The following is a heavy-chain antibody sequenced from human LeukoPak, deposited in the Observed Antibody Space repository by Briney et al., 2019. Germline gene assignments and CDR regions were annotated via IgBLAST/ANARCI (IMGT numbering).Heavy chain of an antibody. CDR3: ARVRGDPDYYFDQ. J-gene: IGHJ4*02. Sequence: GGSLRLSCAASGFTFSSYAMSWVRQAPGKGLEWVSAISGSGGSTYYADSVKGRFTISRDNSKNTLYLQMNSLRAEDTAIYYCARVRGDPDYYFDQWGQGTLVTVSS. D-gene: IGHD7-27*01. CDR1: GFTFSSYA. V-gene: IGHV3-23*01. CDR2: ISGSGGST.